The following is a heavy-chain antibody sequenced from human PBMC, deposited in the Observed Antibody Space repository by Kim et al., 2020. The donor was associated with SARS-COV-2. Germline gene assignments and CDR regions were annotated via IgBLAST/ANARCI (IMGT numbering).Heavy chain of an antibody. J-gene: IGHJ4*02. V-gene: IGHV3-48*02. CDR1: GFTFSSYS. Sequence: GGSLRLSCAASGFTFSSYSMNWVRQAPGKGLEWVSYISSSSSTIYYADSVKGRIIISRDNAKNSLYLQMNSLREEDTAVYYCAGDSLTGYKYSAAGNFDLWGPGTLVTVSS. CDR2: ISSSSSTI. CDR3: AGDSLTGYKYSAAGNFDL. D-gene: IGHD3-9*01.